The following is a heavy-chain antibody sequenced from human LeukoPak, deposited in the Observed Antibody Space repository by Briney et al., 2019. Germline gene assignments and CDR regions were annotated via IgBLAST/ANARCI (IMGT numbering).Heavy chain of an antibody. J-gene: IGHJ5*02. CDR2: TYYRSKWHN. Sequence: SQTLSLTCAISGDSVSSNSAAWNWIRQSPSRGLEWLGRTYYRSKWHNDYAVSVKSRITINPDTSKNQFSLQLNSVTPEDTAVYYCAREGTSYSSRPYQGDGNWFDPWGQGTLVTVSS. D-gene: IGHD6-13*01. CDR1: GDSVSSNSAA. V-gene: IGHV6-1*01. CDR3: AREGTSYSSRPYQGDGNWFDP.